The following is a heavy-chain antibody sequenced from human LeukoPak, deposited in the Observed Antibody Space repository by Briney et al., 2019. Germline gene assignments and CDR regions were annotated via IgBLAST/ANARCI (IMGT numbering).Heavy chain of an antibody. V-gene: IGHV4-61*02. CDR2: IYTSGST. CDR1: GGSISSGSYY. CDR3: ARDFDDFWSGYYRDYYYYMDV. J-gene: IGHJ6*03. D-gene: IGHD3-3*01. Sequence: SQTLSLTCTVSGGSISSGSYYWSWIRQPAGKGLEWIGRIYTSGSTNYNPSLKSRVTISVNTSKNQFSLTLSSVPAADTAVYYCARDFDDFWSGYYRDYYYYMDVWGKGTTVTVSS.